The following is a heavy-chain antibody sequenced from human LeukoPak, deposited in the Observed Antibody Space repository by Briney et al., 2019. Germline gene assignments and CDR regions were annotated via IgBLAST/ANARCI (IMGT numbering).Heavy chain of an antibody. CDR1: GYTFTSYD. D-gene: IGHD3-3*01. CDR2: MKPKRGNT. Sequence: AASVTVACKASGYTFTSYDINWVRQAAGQGLEWMGWMKPKRGNTGYAQKLQGRATMTRNTSISTAYMGLRSLRSEDTAVYYCARGGGDDDFWSGYYYFDYWGQGNLVTVSS. V-gene: IGHV1-8*01. J-gene: IGHJ4*02. CDR3: ARGGGDDDFWSGYYYFDY.